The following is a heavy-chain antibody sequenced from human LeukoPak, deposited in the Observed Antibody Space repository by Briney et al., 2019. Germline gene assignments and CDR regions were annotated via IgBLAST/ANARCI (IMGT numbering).Heavy chain of an antibody. V-gene: IGHV1-46*01. Sequence: ASVKVSCKASGYTFTSYYMHWVRQSPGQGLEWMGIINPSGGSTSYAQKFQGRVTMTRDTSTSTVYMELSSLRSEDTAVYYCARDLYCSGGSCSAEFFQHWGQGTLVTVSS. J-gene: IGHJ1*01. CDR1: GYTFTSYY. D-gene: IGHD2-15*01. CDR2: INPSGGST. CDR3: ARDLYCSGGSCSAEFFQH.